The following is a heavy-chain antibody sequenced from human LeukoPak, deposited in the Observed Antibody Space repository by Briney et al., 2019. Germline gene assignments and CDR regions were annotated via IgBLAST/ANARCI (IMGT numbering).Heavy chain of an antibody. CDR2: MNPNSGNT. V-gene: IGHV1-8*03. J-gene: IGHJ4*02. Sequence: GSSVKVSCKASGGAFSTYAISWVRLAPGQGLEWMGWMNPNSGNTGYAQKFQGRVTITRNTSISTAYMELSSLRSEDTAVYYCARLPMAARRILAFDYWGQGTLVTVSS. D-gene: IGHD6-6*01. CDR1: GGAFSTYA. CDR3: ARLPMAARRILAFDY.